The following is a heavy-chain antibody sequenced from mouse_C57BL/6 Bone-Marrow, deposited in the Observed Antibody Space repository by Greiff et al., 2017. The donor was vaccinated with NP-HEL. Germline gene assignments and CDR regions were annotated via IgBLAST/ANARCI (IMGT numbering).Heavy chain of an antibody. CDR1: GYTFTSYW. V-gene: IGHV1-64*01. CDR3: ARWGGLRRAY. CDR2: IHPNSGST. D-gene: IGHD2-4*01. Sequence: VQLQQPGAELVKPGASVKLSCKASGYTFTSYWMHRVKQRPGQGLEWIGMIHPNSGSTNYNEKFKSKATLTVDKSSSTAYMQLSSLTSEDSAVYYCARWGGLRRAYWGQGTLVTVSA. J-gene: IGHJ3*01.